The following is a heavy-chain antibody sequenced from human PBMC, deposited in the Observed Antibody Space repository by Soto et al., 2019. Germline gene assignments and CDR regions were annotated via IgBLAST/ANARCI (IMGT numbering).Heavy chain of an antibody. J-gene: IGHJ6*02. CDR1: EYSFTRYW. Sequence: PGESLKISCKGSEYSFTRYWIGWVRQMPGKGLEWMGIIYPGDSETRYNPSFEGQVTISVDKSINTAYLQWSSLKASDTAIYYCARRGGNDILTGKRAYYCYYGLDVWGQGTTVTVS. CDR3: ARRGGNDILTGKRAYYCYYGLDV. CDR2: IYPGDSET. V-gene: IGHV5-51*01. D-gene: IGHD3-9*01.